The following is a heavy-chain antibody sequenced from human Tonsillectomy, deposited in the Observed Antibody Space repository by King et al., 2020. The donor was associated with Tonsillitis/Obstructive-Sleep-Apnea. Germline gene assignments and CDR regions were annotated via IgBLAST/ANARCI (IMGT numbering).Heavy chain of an antibody. CDR3: AKVPSLTYCSGGSCTDAFDI. CDR2: ISGSGGST. J-gene: IGHJ3*02. Sequence: VQLVESGGGLVQPGGSLRLSCAASGFTFSSYAMRWVRQAPGKGLEWVSAISGSGGSTYYADSVKGRFTISRDNSKNTLYLQMNSLRAEDTAVYYCAKVPSLTYCSGGSCTDAFDIWGQGTMVTVSS. CDR1: GFTFSSYA. D-gene: IGHD2-15*01. V-gene: IGHV3-23*04.